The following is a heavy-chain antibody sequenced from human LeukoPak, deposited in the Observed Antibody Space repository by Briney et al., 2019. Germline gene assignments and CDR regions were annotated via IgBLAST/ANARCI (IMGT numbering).Heavy chain of an antibody. CDR3: AGWGDSGYDHS. V-gene: IGHV3-74*01. Sequence: GGSLRLSCAGSGLTFSSYWMHWVRQAPGKGLVWVSRIKGDGSSTSYADSVKGRFTISRDNTKNTLYLQMNSLRAEDTAVYYCAGWGDSGYDHSWGQGILVTVSS. J-gene: IGHJ4*02. CDR2: IKGDGSST. D-gene: IGHD5-12*01. CDR1: GLTFSSYW.